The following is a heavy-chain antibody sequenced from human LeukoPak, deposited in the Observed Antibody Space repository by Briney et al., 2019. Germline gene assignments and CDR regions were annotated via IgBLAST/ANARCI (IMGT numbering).Heavy chain of an antibody. Sequence: SETLSLTCTVSGGSISSYYWSWIRQPPGKGLEWIGYIYYSGSTNYNPSLKSRVTISVGTSKNQFSLKLSSVTAADTAVYYCARGRQYQLWWFDPWGQGTLVTVSS. J-gene: IGHJ5*02. CDR2: IYYSGST. D-gene: IGHD2-2*01. CDR3: ARGRQYQLWWFDP. V-gene: IGHV4-59*01. CDR1: GGSISSYY.